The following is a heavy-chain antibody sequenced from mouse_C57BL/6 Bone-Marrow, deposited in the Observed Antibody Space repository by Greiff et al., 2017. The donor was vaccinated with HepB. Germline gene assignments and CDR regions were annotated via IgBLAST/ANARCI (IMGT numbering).Heavy chain of an antibody. CDR3: ARRRTSYYGNYVYAMDY. J-gene: IGHJ4*01. D-gene: IGHD2-10*01. CDR2: IYPGDGDT. Sequence: QVQLQQSGPELVKPGASVKISCKASGYAFSSSWMNWVKQRPGKGLEWIGRIYPGDGDTNYNGKFKGKATLTADKSSSTAYMQLSSLTSEDSAVYFCARRRTSYYGNYVYAMDYWGQGTSVTVSS. V-gene: IGHV1-82*01. CDR1: GYAFSSSW.